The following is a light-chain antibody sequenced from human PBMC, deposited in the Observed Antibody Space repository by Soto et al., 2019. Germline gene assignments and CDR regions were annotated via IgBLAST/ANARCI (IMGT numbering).Light chain of an antibody. CDR2: GAS. CDR1: QSVSNN. V-gene: IGKV3-20*01. J-gene: IGKJ1*01. Sequence: EIVMSQSPATLSVSPGDRATLSCRASQSVSNNLAWYQQRPGQAPRLLIYGASNRATGIPDRFSGSGSGTDFTLTISRLEPEDFAVYYCQQYGSSGTFGQGTKVDIK. CDR3: QQYGSSGT.